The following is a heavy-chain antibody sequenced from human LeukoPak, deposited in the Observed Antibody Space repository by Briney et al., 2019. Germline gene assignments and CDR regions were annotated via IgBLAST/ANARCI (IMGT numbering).Heavy chain of an antibody. CDR2: IIPIFGTA. CDR3: ARGAPAYCGGDCYSPFDY. CDR1: GGTFSSYA. V-gene: IGHV1-69*13. J-gene: IGHJ4*02. D-gene: IGHD2-21*02. Sequence: ASVRVSCKASGGTFSSYAISWVRQAPGQGLEWRGGIIPIFGTANYAQKFQGRVTITADESTSTAYMELSSLRSEDTAVYYCARGAPAYCGGDCYSPFDYWGQGTLVTVSS.